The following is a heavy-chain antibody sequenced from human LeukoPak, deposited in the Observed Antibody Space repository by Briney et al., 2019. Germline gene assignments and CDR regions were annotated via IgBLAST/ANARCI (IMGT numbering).Heavy chain of an antibody. J-gene: IGHJ4*02. CDR2: INPSGGST. Sequence: ASVKVSCKASGYTFTSYYIHWVRQAPGQGLEWMGIINPSGGSTSYAQKFRGRVTMTRDTPTSTVYMELSSLRSEDTAVYYCARGASSNWSHFDYWGQGTPVIVSS. CDR1: GYTFTSYY. D-gene: IGHD6-13*01. CDR3: ARGASSNWSHFDY. V-gene: IGHV1-46*01.